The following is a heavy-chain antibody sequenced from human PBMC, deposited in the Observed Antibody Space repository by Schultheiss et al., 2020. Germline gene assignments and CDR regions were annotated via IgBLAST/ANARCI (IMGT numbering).Heavy chain of an antibody. V-gene: IGHV1-69*06. J-gene: IGHJ6*02. D-gene: IGHD3-3*01. CDR3: ARGTFGVVIPGGYYYGMDV. CDR1: GGTFSSYA. CDR2: IIPIFGTA. Sequence: SVKVSFKASGGTFSSYAISWVRQAPGQGLEWMGGIIPIFGTANYAQKFQGRVTITADKSTSTAYMELSSLRSEDTAVYYCARGTFGVVIPGGYYYGMDVWGQGTTVTVSS.